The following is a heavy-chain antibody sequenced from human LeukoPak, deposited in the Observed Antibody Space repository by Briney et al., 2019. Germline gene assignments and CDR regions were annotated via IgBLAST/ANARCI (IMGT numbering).Heavy chain of an antibody. J-gene: IGHJ4*02. V-gene: IGHV4-34*01. D-gene: IGHD1-26*01. CDR3: VTFIMGTTTTDY. Sequence: SETLSLTCAVFGGSFSNYYLHWIRQPPGKGLEWIGEIDHSGNTKYNPSLKNRLTISVDTSKNQFSLNLSSVTATAVYYCVTFIMGTTTTDYWGQGTLVTVSS. CDR1: GGSFSNYY. CDR2: IDHSGNT.